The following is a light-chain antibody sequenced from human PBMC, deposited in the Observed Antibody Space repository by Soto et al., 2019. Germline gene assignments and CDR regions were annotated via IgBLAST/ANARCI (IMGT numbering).Light chain of an antibody. CDR3: QQQNAGPLT. J-gene: IGKJ3*01. CDR2: GVF. CDR1: QTLRNK. Sequence: IVLTQSPGTLSVSPGERVILSCRASQTLRNKLAWYQQNPCQAPRLLIYGVFTRATAIPATFSGSGSGREFTLTIKSLQSEDFQIYYCQQQNAGPLTCGPGTKLDLK. V-gene: IGKV3-15*01.